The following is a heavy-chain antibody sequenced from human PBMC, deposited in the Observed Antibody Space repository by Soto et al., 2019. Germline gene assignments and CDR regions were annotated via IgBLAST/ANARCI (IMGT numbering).Heavy chain of an antibody. CDR3: AREDDGGDRDYYGLDV. D-gene: IGHD2-21*02. V-gene: IGHV4-30-4*08. Sequence: SETLSLTCTVSGGSISYEYYHWTWIRQSPGKGLEWVGYIHYSGSIIYNPSFKSRVTISVDTSKNQFSLQLSSVTAADTAVYFCAREDDGGDRDYYGLDVWGQGTTVTVSS. J-gene: IGHJ6*02. CDR2: IHYSGSI. CDR1: GGSISYEYYH.